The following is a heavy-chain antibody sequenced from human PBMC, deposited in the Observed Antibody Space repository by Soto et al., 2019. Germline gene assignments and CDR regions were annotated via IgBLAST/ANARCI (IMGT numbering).Heavy chain of an antibody. CDR2: IYPADSDT. J-gene: IGHJ3*02. V-gene: IGHV5-51*01. CDR1: GDTFTSHW. CDR3: VRPQAKELGTIRGAFDI. D-gene: IGHD3-10*01. Sequence: HGESLKISCKGSGDTFTSHWIAWVRQMPGKGLELMGLIYPADSDTRYSPSFEGQVTISVDKSISTAYLQWSFLKASDSAMYYCVRPQAKELGTIRGAFDIWGQGTKVTVSS.